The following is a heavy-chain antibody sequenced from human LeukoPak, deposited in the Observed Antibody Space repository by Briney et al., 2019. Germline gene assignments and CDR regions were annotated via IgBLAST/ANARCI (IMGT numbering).Heavy chain of an antibody. J-gene: IGHJ4*02. Sequence: TGGSLRLSCAASGFTFSSYAMNWVRQAPGKGLEWVSTIYGGGANTFYADSVKGRFTISRDDSKNMQFLEMDSLRPEDTAVYFCAKRITVAAGIYFDSWGQGTLVTVSS. CDR1: GFTFSSYA. CDR3: AKRITVAAGIYFDS. CDR2: IYGGGANT. V-gene: IGHV3-23*01. D-gene: IGHD6-19*01.